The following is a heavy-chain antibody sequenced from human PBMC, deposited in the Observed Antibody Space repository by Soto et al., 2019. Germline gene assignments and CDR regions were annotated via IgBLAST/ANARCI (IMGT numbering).Heavy chain of an antibody. CDR2: IDPSDSYT. CDR3: ASHGIAAAGTVY. V-gene: IGHV5-10-1*01. D-gene: IGHD6-13*01. J-gene: IGHJ4*02. CDR1: GYSFTSYW. Sequence: PGESLKISCKGSGYSFTSYWISWVRQMPGKGLGWMGRIDPSDSYTNYSPSFQGHVTISADKSISTAYLQWSSLKASDTAMYYCASHGIAAAGTVYWGQGTLVTVSS.